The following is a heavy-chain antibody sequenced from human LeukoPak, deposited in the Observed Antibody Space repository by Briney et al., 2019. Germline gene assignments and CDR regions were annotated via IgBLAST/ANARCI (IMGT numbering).Heavy chain of an antibody. J-gene: IGHJ5*02. D-gene: IGHD3-22*01. CDR3: ARVEGDSSGSLKWSDP. CDR2: IYYSGST. Sequence: SETLSLTCTVSGGSISSYYWSWIRQPPGKGLEWIGYIYYSGSTNYNPTLKSRVTISVDTSKNQFSLKLSSVTAADTAVYYCARVEGDSSGSLKWSDPWGQGTLVTVSS. V-gene: IGHV4-59*01. CDR1: GGSISSYY.